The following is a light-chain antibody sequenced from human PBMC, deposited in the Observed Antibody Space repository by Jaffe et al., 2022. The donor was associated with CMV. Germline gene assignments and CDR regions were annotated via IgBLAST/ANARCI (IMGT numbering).Light chain of an antibody. V-gene: IGLV2-23*02. CDR1: SSDVGSYNL. CDR2: EVT. J-gene: IGLJ3*02. Sequence: QSALTQPASVSGSPGQSITVSCTGTSSDVGSYNLVSWYQHHPGKAPKLMIYEVTKRPSGVSNRFSGSKSGNTASLTITGLQAEDEADYYCCSYADRGALVFGGGTKLTVL. CDR3: CSYADRGALV.